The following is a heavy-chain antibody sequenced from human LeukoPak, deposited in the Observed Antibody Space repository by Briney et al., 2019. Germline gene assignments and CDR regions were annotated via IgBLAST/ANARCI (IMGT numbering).Heavy chain of an antibody. CDR3: ARAYGDYSWSGGMDV. V-gene: IGHV1-69*13. CDR2: IIPIFGTA. D-gene: IGHD4-17*01. Sequence: SVKVSCKASGGTFSSYTISWVRQAPGQGLEWMGGIIPIFGTANYAQKFQGRVTITADESTSTAYMELSSLRSEDTAVYYCARAYGDYSWSGGMDVWGQGTTVTVS. CDR1: GGTFSSYT. J-gene: IGHJ6*02.